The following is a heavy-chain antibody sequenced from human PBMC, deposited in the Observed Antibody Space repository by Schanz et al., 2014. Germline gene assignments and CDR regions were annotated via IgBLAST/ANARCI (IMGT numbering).Heavy chain of an antibody. CDR1: GFSFSDYY. CDR3: ARPALWFGDNCFDP. D-gene: IGHD3-10*01. V-gene: IGHV3-11*04. J-gene: IGHJ5*02. Sequence: QVHLLESGGGLVEPGGSLRLSCAASGFSFSDYYMSWIRQAPGKGLEWISYITYNGGTIYYADSVKGRFTISRDNAKNSLYLEMNSLRAEDTAVYYCARPALWFGDNCFDPWGQGTLVTVSS. CDR2: ITYNGGTI.